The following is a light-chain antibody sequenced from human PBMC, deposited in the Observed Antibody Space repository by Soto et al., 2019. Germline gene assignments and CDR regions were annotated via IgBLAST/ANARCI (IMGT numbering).Light chain of an antibody. CDR3: QKYNSAPLT. Sequence: ELVLTQSPGTLSLSPWERATLSCRASPSVSSSYLVWHQQKPGQAPRLLLYGASSRATGIPDRFSGSGSGTDFTLTISSLQPEDVATYYCQKYNSAPLTFGQGTKVDIK. J-gene: IGKJ1*01. CDR1: PSVSSSY. CDR2: GAS. V-gene: IGKV3-20*01.